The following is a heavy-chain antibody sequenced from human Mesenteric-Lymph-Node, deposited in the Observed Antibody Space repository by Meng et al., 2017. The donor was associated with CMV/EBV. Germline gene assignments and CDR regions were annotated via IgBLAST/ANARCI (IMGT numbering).Heavy chain of an antibody. CDR2: FSYGGTT. CDR1: SMRCYS. D-gene: IGHD3-22*01. Sequence: SMRCYSWGWIRQPPGKGLEWIGSFSYGGTTYYNPSLKSRVTISVDTSNNQFSLKLNSVTAADTAVYYCARFYYYDSSGYYPYYFDYWGQGTLVTVSS. J-gene: IGHJ4*02. V-gene: IGHV4-39*01. CDR3: ARFYYYDSSGYYPYYFDY.